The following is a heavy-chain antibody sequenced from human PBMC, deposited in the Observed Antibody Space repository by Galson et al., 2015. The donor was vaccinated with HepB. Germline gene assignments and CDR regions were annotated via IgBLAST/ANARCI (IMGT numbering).Heavy chain of an antibody. D-gene: IGHD7-27*01. V-gene: IGHV3-23*01. CDR2: ISGSGGTT. Sequence: SLRLSCAASGFTFNSYAMSWVRQAPGKGLEWVSVISGSGGTTHYADSVKGRFTISRDNPKNTLYLYMNFLRAEDTAVYYCADELGIGFSHWGLGILVTVSS. CDR3: ADELGIGFSH. J-gene: IGHJ4*02. CDR1: GFTFNSYA.